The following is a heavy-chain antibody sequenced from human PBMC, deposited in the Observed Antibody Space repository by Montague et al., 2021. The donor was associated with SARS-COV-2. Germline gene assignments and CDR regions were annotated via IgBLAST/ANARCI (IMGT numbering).Heavy chain of an antibody. CDR3: ARDQVPDYYYYYYGMDV. J-gene: IGHJ6*02. V-gene: IGHV3-21*01. CDR1: GFTFSSYS. CDR2: ISSSSSHI. Sequence: SLRLSCAASGFTFSSYSMNWVRQAPGKGLEWVSSISSSSSHIYYADSVKGRFTVSRDNAKNSLYLQMNSLRAEDTAVYYCARDQVPDYYYYYYGMDVWGQGTTVTVSS.